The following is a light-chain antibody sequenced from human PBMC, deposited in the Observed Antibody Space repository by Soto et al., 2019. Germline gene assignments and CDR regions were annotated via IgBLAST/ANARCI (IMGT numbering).Light chain of an antibody. CDR1: SSDVGGYNH. V-gene: IGLV2-14*01. J-gene: IGLJ2*01. CDR2: DVS. Sequence: QSVLTQPASVSGSPGQSITISCTGSSSDVGGYNHVSWYPQHPGKAPKLMIYDVSNRPSGVSNRFSGSKSGNTASLTISGLQAEDEADYYCSSYTTSSTLFGGGTKLTVL. CDR3: SSYTTSSTL.